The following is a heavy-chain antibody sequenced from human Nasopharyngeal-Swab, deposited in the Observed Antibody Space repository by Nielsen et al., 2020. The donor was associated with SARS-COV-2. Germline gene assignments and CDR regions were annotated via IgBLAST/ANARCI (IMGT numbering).Heavy chain of an antibody. CDR2: INSEGSST. CDR3: ARDLDCSSSDCYLDAFDI. V-gene: IGHV3-74*01. Sequence: GESLKISCAASGFTFSTYWMHWVRQAPGKGLVWVSRINSEGSSTTYADSVKGRFTISRDNSKNTLSLQMNSLRVEDTDVYYCARDLDCSSSDCYLDAFDIWGQGTAVTVSS. CDR1: GFTFSTYW. D-gene: IGHD2-2*01. J-gene: IGHJ3*02.